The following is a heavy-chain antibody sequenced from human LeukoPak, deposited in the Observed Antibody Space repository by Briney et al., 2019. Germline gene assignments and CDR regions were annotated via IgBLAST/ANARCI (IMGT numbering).Heavy chain of an antibody. CDR2: IKLDGSEQ. Sequence: PGGSLRLSCAASGFTFSGYWMTWVRQAPGKGLEWVANIKLDGSEQYYVDSVKGRFTISRGDAQKSLYLQMNSLRAEDTAVYYCARVSVVSYYFDYWGQGSLVTVSS. V-gene: IGHV3-7*01. D-gene: IGHD2-8*02. CDR1: GFTFSGYW. J-gene: IGHJ4*02. CDR3: ARVSVVSYYFDY.